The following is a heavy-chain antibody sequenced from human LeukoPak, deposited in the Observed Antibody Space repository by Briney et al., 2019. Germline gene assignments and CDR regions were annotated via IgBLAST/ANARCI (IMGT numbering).Heavy chain of an antibody. CDR1: GVSISSYY. CDR3: ARHRGGRFSGSYCDY. D-gene: IGHD1-26*01. V-gene: IGHV4-59*08. CDR2: IYYSGST. J-gene: IGHJ4*02. Sequence: SETLSLTCTVSGVSISSYYWSWIRQPPGKGLEWMGYIYYSGSTNYNPSLKSRVTISVDTSKNQFSLKLSSVTAADTAVYYCARHRGGRFSGSYCDYWGQGTLVTVSS.